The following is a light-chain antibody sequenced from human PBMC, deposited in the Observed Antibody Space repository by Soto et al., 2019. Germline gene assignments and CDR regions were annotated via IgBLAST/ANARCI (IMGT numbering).Light chain of an antibody. CDR1: RTDFVSYNR. CDR2: EVS. Sequence: QSALTPPPSVSGSPGQSVTISCTGTRTDFVSYNRDSWYQQPPGTAPKLMIYEVSKRPSGVPDRFSVSKSGNTASLTISRPQAADEADYYCSLYTSENAYVFGTGTKLTVL. J-gene: IGLJ1*01. V-gene: IGLV2-18*01. CDR3: SLYTSENAYV.